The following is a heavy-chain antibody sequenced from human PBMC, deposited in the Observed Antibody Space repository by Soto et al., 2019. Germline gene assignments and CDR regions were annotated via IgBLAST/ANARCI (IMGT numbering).Heavy chain of an antibody. CDR2: IWFDGSKK. D-gene: IGHD3-22*01. Sequence: GGSLRLSCTASGFKLRNYAIHWVRQAPGKGLEWLAVIWFDGSKKYYADSVKGRFTISRDNSKDTVYLQMSSLTAEDTAVYYCEGDYYDSSGYYAFDISGQGTIVTV. V-gene: IGHV3-33*01. CDR3: EGDYYDSSGYYAFDI. CDR1: GFKLRNYA. J-gene: IGHJ3*02.